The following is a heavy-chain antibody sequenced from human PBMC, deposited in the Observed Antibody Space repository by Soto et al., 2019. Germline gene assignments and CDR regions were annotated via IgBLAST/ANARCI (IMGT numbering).Heavy chain of an antibody. CDR1: GFTFSSYA. CDR2: TSSSGSST. D-gene: IGHD3-10*01. CDR3: AKGKNYYGPGRSWFDP. J-gene: IGHJ5*02. V-gene: IGHV3-23*01. Sequence: GSLRLSCAASGFTFSSYAMSWVRQAPGKGLEWVSGTSSSGSSTYYAASVKGRFTISRDNSKNTLYLQMNSLRAEDTAVYYCAKGKNYYGPGRSWFDPWGQGTLVTVS.